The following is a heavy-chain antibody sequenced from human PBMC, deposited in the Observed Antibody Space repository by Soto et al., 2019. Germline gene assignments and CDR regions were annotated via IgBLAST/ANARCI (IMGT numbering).Heavy chain of an antibody. CDR2: INPSGGSA. D-gene: IGHD2-21*01. CDR1: GYIFTNFY. J-gene: IGHJ6*02. CDR3: ARESFATYYYYGMDL. V-gene: IGHV1-46*01. Sequence: QAQLVQSGAEVKNPGASVTVSCQTSGYIFTNFYMQWVRQAPGQGTEWMGIINPSGGSASYAQKFQGRVTMSRDTATSTFYMELRSLSSEDTAVYYCARESFATYYYYGMDLWGQGTTVTVSS.